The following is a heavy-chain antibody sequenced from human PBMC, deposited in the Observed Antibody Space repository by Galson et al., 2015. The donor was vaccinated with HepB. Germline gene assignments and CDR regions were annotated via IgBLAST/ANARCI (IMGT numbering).Heavy chain of an antibody. J-gene: IGHJ4*02. CDR1: GYTFTSYA. D-gene: IGHD5-24*01. CDR3: ARGEARDRRGGYTYDY. CDR2: INAGNGNT. V-gene: IGHV1-3*01. Sequence: SVKVSCKASGYTFTSYAMHWVRQAPGQRLEWMGWINAGNGNTKYSQKFQGRVTITRDTSASTAYMELSSLRSEDTAVYYCARGEARDRRGGYTYDYWGQGTLVTVSS.